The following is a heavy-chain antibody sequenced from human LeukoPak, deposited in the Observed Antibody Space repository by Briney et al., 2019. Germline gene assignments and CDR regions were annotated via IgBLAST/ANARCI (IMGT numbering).Heavy chain of an antibody. J-gene: IGHJ4*02. CDR3: AKANYYDSSGALDY. CDR1: GFTVSSNY. CDR2: IYSGGST. V-gene: IGHV3-53*05. Sequence: GGSLRLSCAASGFTVSSNYMSWVRQAPGKGLEWVSVIYSGGSTYYADSVKGRFTISRDNAKNSLYLQMNSLRAEDTALYYCAKANYYDSSGALDYWGQGTLVTVSS. D-gene: IGHD3-22*01.